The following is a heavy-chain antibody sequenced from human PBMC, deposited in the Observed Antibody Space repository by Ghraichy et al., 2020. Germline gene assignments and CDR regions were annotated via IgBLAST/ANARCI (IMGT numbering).Heavy chain of an antibody. V-gene: IGHV3-23*01. J-gene: IGHJ4*02. Sequence: GGSRRLSCAASGFTFSSYAMSWVRQAPGKGLEWVSAISGSGGSTYYADSVKGRFTISRDNSKNTLYLQMNSLRAEDTAVYYCAKDLSPVLLRDVDYWGQGTLVTVSS. D-gene: IGHD3-22*01. CDR2: ISGSGGST. CDR3: AKDLSPVLLRDVDY. CDR1: GFTFSSYA.